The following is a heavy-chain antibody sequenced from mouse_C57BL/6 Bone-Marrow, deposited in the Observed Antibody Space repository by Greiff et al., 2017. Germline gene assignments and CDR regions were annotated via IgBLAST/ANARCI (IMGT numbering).Heavy chain of an antibody. CDR1: GFSLTSSG. Sequence: VKLVESGPGLVQPSQSLSITCTVSGFSLTSSGVHWVRQSPGKGLEWLGVIWSGGSTDYNAAFISRMSISKDNSTSQVFFNMNRLQAADPAIYYCDRNRDYSASAWFAYWGQGTLVTVSA. V-gene: IGHV2-2*01. CDR2: IWSGGST. J-gene: IGHJ3*01. D-gene: IGHD2-12*01. CDR3: DRNRDYSASAWFAY.